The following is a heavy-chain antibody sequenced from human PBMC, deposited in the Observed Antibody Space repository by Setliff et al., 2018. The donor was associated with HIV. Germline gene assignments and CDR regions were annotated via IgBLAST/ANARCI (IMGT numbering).Heavy chain of an antibody. J-gene: IGHJ4*02. CDR1: GFTFNHYA. V-gene: IGHV1-69*10. D-gene: IGHD3-22*01. CDR3: VRVGPWYYARSGYLASWDY. CDR2: TNPQSDIA. Sequence: SVKVSCKASGFTFNHYALSWVRQAPGQRPELMGGTNPQSDIANYAQRFQGRVTITADHSTTTTYMELTSLRADDTAVYYCVRVGPWYYARSGYLASWDYWGQGTLVTVSS.